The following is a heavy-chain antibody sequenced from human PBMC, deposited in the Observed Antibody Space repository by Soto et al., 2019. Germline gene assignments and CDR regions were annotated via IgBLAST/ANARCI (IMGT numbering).Heavy chain of an antibody. D-gene: IGHD1-26*01. CDR1: GFTFSSYG. CDR3: ARESDPLYSGSYDFDY. Sequence: PGGSLRLSCAASGFTFSSYGMHWVRQAPGKGLEWVAVIWYDGSNKYYADSVKGRFTISRDNSKNTLYLQMNSLRAEDTAVYYCARESDPLYSGSYDFDYWGQGTLVTVSS. CDR2: IWYDGSNK. J-gene: IGHJ4*02. V-gene: IGHV3-33*01.